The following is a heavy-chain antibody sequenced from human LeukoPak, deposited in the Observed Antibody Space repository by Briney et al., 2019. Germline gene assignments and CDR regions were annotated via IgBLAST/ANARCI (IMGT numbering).Heavy chain of an antibody. CDR3: ARDLTTVTGAFDI. CDR1: GGSISSSSYY. CDR2: IYYSGST. Sequence: PSETLSLTCTVSGGSISSSSYYWSWIRQHPGKGLEWIGYIYYSGSTFYNPSLKSRVTISVDTSENQFSLKLSSVTAADTAVYYCARDLTTVTGAFDIWGQGTMVTVSS. D-gene: IGHD4-17*01. V-gene: IGHV4-31*03. J-gene: IGHJ3*02.